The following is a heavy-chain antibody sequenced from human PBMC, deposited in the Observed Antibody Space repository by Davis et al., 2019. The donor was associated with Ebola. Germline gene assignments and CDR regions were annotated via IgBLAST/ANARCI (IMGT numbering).Heavy chain of an antibody. CDR1: GFTVSSNY. J-gene: IGHJ6*02. D-gene: IGHD2-2*01. CDR3: AREFTTSWFSSGMDV. CDR2: ISYDGSNK. Sequence: GESLKISCAASGFTVSSNYMSWVRQAPGKGLEWVAVISYDGSNKHYADSVKGRFTIAGDDSKNTLYLQMNSLRTEDTALYYCAREFTTSWFSSGMDVWGQGTTVTVSS. V-gene: IGHV3-30-3*01.